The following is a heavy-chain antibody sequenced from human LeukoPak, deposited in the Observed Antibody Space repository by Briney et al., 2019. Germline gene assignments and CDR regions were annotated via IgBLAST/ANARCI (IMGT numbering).Heavy chain of an antibody. Sequence: GGSLRLSCAASGFALSSHWMTWVRQVPGRGPEWVANVNRDGSETYYLDSVKGRFTISKDNARNSLYLQMNSLRAEDSALYHCARNNGMDVWGQGTTVIVSS. CDR2: VNRDGSET. V-gene: IGHV3-7*03. CDR1: GFALSSHW. CDR3: ARNNGMDV. J-gene: IGHJ6*02.